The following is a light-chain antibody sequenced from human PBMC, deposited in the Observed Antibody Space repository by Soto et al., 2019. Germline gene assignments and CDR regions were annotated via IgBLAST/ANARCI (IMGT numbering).Light chain of an antibody. Sequence: DVVMTQSPLSLPVTLGQPASISCRSSQSLVYSDGNTYLSWFQQRPGQSPRRLIYKVSNRDSGVPDRFSGSGSGTEFTLEISRLEAEDVGVYYRMQGTHPYSFGQGTKLEIK. J-gene: IGKJ2*03. CDR3: MQGTHPYS. V-gene: IGKV2-30*01. CDR2: KVS. CDR1: QSLVYSDGNTY.